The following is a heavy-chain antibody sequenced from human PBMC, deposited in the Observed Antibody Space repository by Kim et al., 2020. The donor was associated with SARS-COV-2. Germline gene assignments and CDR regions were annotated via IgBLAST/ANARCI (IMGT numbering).Heavy chain of an antibody. CDR2: ITNSGKYT. V-gene: IGHV3-11*03. CDR3: ARNPKIDGNWFDS. Sequence: GGSLRLSCEASGFTFSDYYMSWIRQTPGKGLEWISYITNSGKYTNYANSVKGRFTVTRDNPNNSLYLQMNSLRVDDTGVYYCARNPKIDGNWFDSWGQGTLVTVSS. J-gene: IGHJ5*01. CDR1: GFTFSDYY.